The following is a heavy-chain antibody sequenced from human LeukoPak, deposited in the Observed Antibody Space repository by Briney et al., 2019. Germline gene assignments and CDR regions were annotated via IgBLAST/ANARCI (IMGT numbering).Heavy chain of an antibody. CDR2: IIPIFGTA. CDR3: ARSYGIVVVVAATHWFDP. V-gene: IGHV1-69*13. D-gene: IGHD2-15*01. J-gene: IGHJ5*02. CDR1: GRTFSSNA. Sequence: GASVKVSCKASGRTFSSNAISWVRQAPGQGLEWMGGIIPIFGTANYAQKFQGRVTITADESTSTAYMELSSLRSEDTAVYYCARSYGIVVVVAATHWFDPWGQGTLVTVSS.